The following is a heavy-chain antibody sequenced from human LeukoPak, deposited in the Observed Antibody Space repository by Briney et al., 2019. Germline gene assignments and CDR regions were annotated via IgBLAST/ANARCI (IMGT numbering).Heavy chain of an antibody. CDR1: GFSLTTDAVL. Sequence: SGPTLVNPTQTLTLTCTFSGFSLTTDAVLVGWVRQPPGKALEWLTFIYGNNDKRYSPSLYSRLTITKDTSKNQVVPTMTDMDSVDTATYYCVHRTTVTSVGDWGQGTLVTVSS. CDR3: VHRTTVTSVGD. CDR2: IYGNNDK. J-gene: IGHJ4*02. V-gene: IGHV2-5*01. D-gene: IGHD4-17*01.